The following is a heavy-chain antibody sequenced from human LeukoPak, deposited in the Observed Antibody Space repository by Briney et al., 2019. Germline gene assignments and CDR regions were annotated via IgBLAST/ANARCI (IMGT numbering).Heavy chain of an antibody. CDR2: ISGPSDTI. J-gene: IGHJ4*02. CDR1: GFTFSPYP. CDR3: ARDLGRDRYFDS. D-gene: IGHD5-24*01. Sequence: GGSLRLSCAASGFTFSPYPMNWVRQAPGKGLEWVSYISGPSDTIHYADSVKGRFTISRDNAKNSLYLQMNSLAAEDTAVYYCARDLGRDRYFDSWGQGTLVTVSS. V-gene: IGHV3-48*04.